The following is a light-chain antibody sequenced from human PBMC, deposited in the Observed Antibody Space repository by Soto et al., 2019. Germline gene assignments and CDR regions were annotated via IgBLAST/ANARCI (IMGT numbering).Light chain of an antibody. CDR3: NSYTSASFYV. Sequence: QSALTQPASVSGSPGQSITFPCIGTSSDLGTYNYVSWYQQHPDKAPKLIIYDVRYRPSGVSDRFSGSKSGDTASLIISGLQAEDEAEYYCNSYTSASFYVFGTGTKVTVL. V-gene: IGLV2-14*03. CDR2: DVR. J-gene: IGLJ1*01. CDR1: SSDLGTYNY.